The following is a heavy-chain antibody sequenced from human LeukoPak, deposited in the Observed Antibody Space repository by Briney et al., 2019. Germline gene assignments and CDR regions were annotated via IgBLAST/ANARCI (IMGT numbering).Heavy chain of an antibody. V-gene: IGHV4-61*02. CDR2: IYTSGST. Sequence: SETLSLTCTVSGGSISSGSYYWSWIRQPAGKGLEWIERIYTSGSTNYNPSLKSRVTISVDTSKNQFSLKLTSVTAADTAVYYCARAGIGIEVAGTIHNWFDPWGQGTQVTVSS. J-gene: IGHJ5*02. CDR3: ARAGIGIEVAGTIHNWFDP. D-gene: IGHD6-19*01. CDR1: GGSISSGSYY.